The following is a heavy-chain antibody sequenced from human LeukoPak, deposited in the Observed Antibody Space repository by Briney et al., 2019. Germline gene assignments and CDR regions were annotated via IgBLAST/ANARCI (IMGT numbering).Heavy chain of an antibody. CDR1: GGSISIYY. Sequence: SETLSLTCTVSGGSISIYYWSWIRQPPGKGLEWIGYIYFSGNTNYNPSLKSRVTISVDTSKNQFSLKLSSVTAADTAVYYCARHLGFCSSTGCNSWFDPWGQGTLVTVSS. CDR2: IYFSGNT. V-gene: IGHV4-59*08. J-gene: IGHJ5*02. D-gene: IGHD2-2*02. CDR3: ARHLGFCSSTGCNSWFDP.